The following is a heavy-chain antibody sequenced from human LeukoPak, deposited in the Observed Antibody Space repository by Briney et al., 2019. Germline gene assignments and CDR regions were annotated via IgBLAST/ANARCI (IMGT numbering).Heavy chain of an antibody. Sequence: ASVKVSCKASGYTFTSYYMHWVRQAPGQGLEWMGIINPSGGSTSYAQKFQGRVTMTRDTSTSIVYMELSSLRSEDTAVYYCARELRRLYFDLWGRGTLVTVSS. CDR1: GYTFTSYY. J-gene: IGHJ2*01. D-gene: IGHD5-24*01. CDR2: INPSGGST. V-gene: IGHV1-46*01. CDR3: ARELRRLYFDL.